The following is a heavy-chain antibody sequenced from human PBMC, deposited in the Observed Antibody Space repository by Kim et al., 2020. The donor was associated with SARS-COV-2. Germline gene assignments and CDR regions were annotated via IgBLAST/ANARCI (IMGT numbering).Heavy chain of an antibody. D-gene: IGHD1-26*01. Sequence: GGSLRLSCAASGFTFSSYAMSWVRQAPGTGMGWVSAISGSGGSTSYADSVNGRFTISRDNSKKTLYLLMNSLRAEDTAVYYCAKGGELVSPWDYWGQGTLVTVSS. J-gene: IGHJ4*02. CDR2: ISGSGGST. CDR1: GFTFSSYA. V-gene: IGHV3-23*01. CDR3: AKGGELVSPWDY.